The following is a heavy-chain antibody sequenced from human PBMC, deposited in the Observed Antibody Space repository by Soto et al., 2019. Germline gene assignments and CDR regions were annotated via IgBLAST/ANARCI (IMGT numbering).Heavy chain of an antibody. V-gene: IGHV3-30*18. J-gene: IGHJ3*02. CDR3: AKDFEAGGYDIDAFDI. CDR2: ISYDGSNK. D-gene: IGHD5-12*01. Sequence: PGGSLRLSCAASGFTFSSYGMHWVRQAPGKGLEWVAVISYDGSNKYYADSVKGRFTISRDNSKTTLYLHMNSLRAEDTAVYYCAKDFEAGGYDIDAFDIWGQGTMVTVSS. CDR1: GFTFSSYG.